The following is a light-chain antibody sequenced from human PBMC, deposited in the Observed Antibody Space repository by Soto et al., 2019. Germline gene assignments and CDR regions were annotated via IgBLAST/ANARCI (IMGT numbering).Light chain of an antibody. CDR3: AAWDDSLNAVV. V-gene: IGLV1-44*01. CDR2: SND. J-gene: IGLJ2*01. CDR1: SSNVGSNT. Sequence: QSVLTQPPSASGTPGQRVTVSCSGSSSNVGSNTVNWYQSLPGTAPKLLIYSNDQRPSGVPDRFSGSRSGTSASLAIRGLQTEDEAGYYCAAWDDSLNAVVFGGGTKVTVL.